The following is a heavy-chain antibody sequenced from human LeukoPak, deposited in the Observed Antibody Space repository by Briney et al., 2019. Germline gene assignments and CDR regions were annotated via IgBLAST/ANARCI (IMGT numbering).Heavy chain of an antibody. CDR3: ARQRADYFYHYLDV. CDR2: VYYGGNT. Sequence: PSETLSLTCTVSGGSISSSSYYWDWVRQPPGKGLERIGNVYYGGNTFYNSSLESRVTISVDMSKNQFSLKLSSLTAADTAVYYCARQRADYFYHYLDVWGKGTSGTVSS. V-gene: IGHV4-39*01. CDR1: GGSISSSSYY. J-gene: IGHJ6*03.